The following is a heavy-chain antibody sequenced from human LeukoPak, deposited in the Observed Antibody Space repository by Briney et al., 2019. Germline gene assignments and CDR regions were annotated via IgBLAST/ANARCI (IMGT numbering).Heavy chain of an antibody. V-gene: IGHV3-48*03. Sequence: GGSLRLSCAASGFTFSSYEMNWVRQAPGKGLEWISYISSSGSTIHYADSVKGRFTISRDNAKNSLYLQMNSLRAEDTAVYYCAKDLPPQFNYYDSSGQSPYYFDYWGQGTLVTVSS. J-gene: IGHJ4*02. CDR1: GFTFSSYE. D-gene: IGHD3-22*01. CDR3: AKDLPPQFNYYDSSGQSPYYFDY. CDR2: ISSSGSTI.